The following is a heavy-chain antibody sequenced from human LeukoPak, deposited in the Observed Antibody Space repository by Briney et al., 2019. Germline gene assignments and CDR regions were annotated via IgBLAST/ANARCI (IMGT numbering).Heavy chain of an antibody. V-gene: IGHV1-2*02. CDR3: ARDLGGSYVTLEDY. CDR1: GYTFTAYY. D-gene: IGHD1-26*01. Sequence: GASVKVSCTASGYTFTAYYMHWVRQAPGQGLEWMGWINPNSGGTNYAQKFQGRVTMTRDTSISTAYMELSRLRSDDTAVYYCARDLGGSYVTLEDYWGQGTLVTVSS. J-gene: IGHJ4*02. CDR2: INPNSGGT.